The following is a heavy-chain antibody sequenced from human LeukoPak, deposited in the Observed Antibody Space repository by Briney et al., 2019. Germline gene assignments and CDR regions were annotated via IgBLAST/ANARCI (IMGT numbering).Heavy chain of an antibody. J-gene: IGHJ4*02. V-gene: IGHV4-39*07. CDR3: ARGKIRYFDWLS. CDR2: IYYSGIT. CDR1: GGSISSSNYY. D-gene: IGHD3-9*01. Sequence: SETLSLTCTVSGGSISSSNYYWGWIRQPPGKGLEWIGSIYYSGITYYNPSLQSRVTISVDTSKNQFSLKLSSVTAADTAVYYCARGKIRYFDWLSWGQGTLVTVSS.